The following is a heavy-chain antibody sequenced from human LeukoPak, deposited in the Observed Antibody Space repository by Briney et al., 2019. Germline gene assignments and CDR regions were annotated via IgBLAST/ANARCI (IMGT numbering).Heavy chain of an antibody. V-gene: IGHV1-46*01. CDR1: GYTFTSYY. J-gene: IGHJ4*02. CDR3: ARERGSAYFDS. CDR2: INPSGGST. Sequence: GASVKVSCKASGYTFTSYYMHWVRQAPGQGLEWMGIINPSGGSTTYAPRFQGRVTMTRDMSTTTVYMALSGLTSEDTAVYYCARERGSAYFDSWGQGSLVTVSS. D-gene: IGHD6-19*01.